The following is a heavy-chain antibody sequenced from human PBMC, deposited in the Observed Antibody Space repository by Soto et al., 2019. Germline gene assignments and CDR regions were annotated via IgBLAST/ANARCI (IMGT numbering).Heavy chain of an antibody. CDR1: GFTLSNVW. CDR3: ARVPGP. Sequence: GGSLRLSCAASGFTLSNVWMNWVRQAPGKGLEWVGRIKSKAHGGTIDYAAPVNGRFTISRDDSKDTLYLQMNSLKTEDTAVYYCARVPGPWGQGTLVTVSS. CDR2: IKSKAHGGTI. J-gene: IGHJ5*02. V-gene: IGHV3-15*07.